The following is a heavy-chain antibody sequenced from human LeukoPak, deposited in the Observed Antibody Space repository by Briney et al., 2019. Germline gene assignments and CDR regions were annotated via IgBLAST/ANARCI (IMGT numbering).Heavy chain of an antibody. CDR1: GGTFSSYA. CDR3: ARANPTPEPSPLLWFGESFDY. Sequence: SVKVSCKASGGTFSSYAISWVRQAPGQGLEWMGGIIPIFGTANYAQKFQGRVTITADESTSTAYMELGSLRSEDTAVYYCARANPTPEPSPLLWFGESFDYWGQGTLVTVSS. CDR2: IIPIFGTA. D-gene: IGHD3-10*01. J-gene: IGHJ4*02. V-gene: IGHV1-69*01.